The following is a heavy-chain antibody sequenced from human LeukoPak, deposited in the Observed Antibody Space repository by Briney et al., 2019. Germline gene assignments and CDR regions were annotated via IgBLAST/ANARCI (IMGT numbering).Heavy chain of an antibody. D-gene: IGHD2-15*01. J-gene: IGHJ4*02. CDR1: GFTFSSYA. V-gene: IGHV3-23*01. Sequence: PGGSLRLSCAASGFTFSSYAMSWVRQAPGKGLEWVSGISGSGGSTYYADSVKGRFTISRDNSKNTVYLQMNSLRAEETAVYYCAKEVSICVDRGGSCYTYFDYWGQGTLVTVSS. CDR2: ISGSGGST. CDR3: AKEVSICVDRGGSCYTYFDY.